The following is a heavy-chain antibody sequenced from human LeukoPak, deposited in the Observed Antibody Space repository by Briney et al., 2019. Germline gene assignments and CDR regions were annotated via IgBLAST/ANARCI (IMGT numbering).Heavy chain of an antibody. CDR3: ARGRSGLAAAGTYDY. D-gene: IGHD6-13*01. J-gene: IGHJ4*02. CDR2: INPNSGRT. CDR1: GYTFTISD. V-gene: IGHV1-8*01. Sequence: ASVTVSCKASGYTFTISDINWVRQAAGQGLEWMGWINPNSGRTGYAQKFQGRVTVTANTSISTAYMELSSLRFDDTAVYYCARGRSGLAAAGTYDYWGQGTLITVSS.